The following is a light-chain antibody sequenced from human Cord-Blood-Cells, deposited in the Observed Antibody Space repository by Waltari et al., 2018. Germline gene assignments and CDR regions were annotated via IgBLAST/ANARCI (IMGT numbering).Light chain of an antibody. CDR2: WAS. CDR3: QQYYSTPYT. J-gene: IGKJ2*01. V-gene: IGKV4-1*01. CDR1: QSVLYSSNNKNY. Sequence: DIVITKSPDSLAVSLGERATINCKSSQSVLYSSNNKNYLAWYQQKPGQPPKLLLYWASTRESGVPDRFSGSGSGTDFTLTISSLQAEDVAVYYCQQYYSTPYTFGQGTKLEIK.